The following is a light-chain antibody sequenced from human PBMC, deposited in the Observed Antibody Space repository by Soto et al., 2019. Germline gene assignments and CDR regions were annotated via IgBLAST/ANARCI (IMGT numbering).Light chain of an antibody. CDR3: SSYTSSSTPYV. Sequence: QSALTQPASVSGSPGLSITISCTGTSSDVGGYNYVSWYQQHPGKAPKLMIYEVSNRPSGVSNRFSGSKPGNTASLTISGLQAEDEADYYCSSYTSSSTPYVFGTGTKVTVL. J-gene: IGLJ1*01. CDR2: EVS. V-gene: IGLV2-14*01. CDR1: SSDVGGYNY.